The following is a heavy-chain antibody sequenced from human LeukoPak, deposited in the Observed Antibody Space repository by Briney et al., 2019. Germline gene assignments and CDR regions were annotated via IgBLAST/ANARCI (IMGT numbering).Heavy chain of an antibody. CDR2: ISNDGSIT. D-gene: IGHD4-11*01. J-gene: IGHJ4*02. Sequence: PGRSLRLSCAASGFSFSSYGMHWVRQAPGKGLEWVAVISNDGSITKYGDSVRGRFTISRDNSKNTLYVQMNSLRTDDAAVYYCAKSKSPYPMDYIFDFWGQGTRATVSS. CDR3: AKSKSPYPMDYIFDF. V-gene: IGHV3-30*18. CDR1: GFSFSSYG.